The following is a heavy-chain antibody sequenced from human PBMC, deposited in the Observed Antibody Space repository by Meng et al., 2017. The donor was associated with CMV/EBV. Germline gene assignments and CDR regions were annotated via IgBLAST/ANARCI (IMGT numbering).Heavy chain of an antibody. CDR2: ISSSSSYI. CDR1: GFTFSSYS. V-gene: IGHV3-21*01. D-gene: IGHD3-9*01. CDR3: ARDQGYDILTGYSLNDY. Sequence: GGSLRLSCAASGFTFSSYSMNWVRQAPGKGLEWVSSISSSSSYIYYADSVKGRFTISRDNAKNSLYLQMNSLRAEDTAVYYYARDQGYDILTGYSLNDYWGQGTLVTVSS. J-gene: IGHJ4*02.